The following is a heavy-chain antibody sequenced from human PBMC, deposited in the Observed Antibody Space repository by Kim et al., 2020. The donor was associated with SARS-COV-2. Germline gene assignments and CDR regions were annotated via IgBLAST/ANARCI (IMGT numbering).Heavy chain of an antibody. CDR2: ISYDGSNK. D-gene: IGHD3-10*01. CDR1: GFTFSSYG. Sequence: GVSLRLSCAASGFTFSSYGMHWVRQAPGKGLEWVAVISYDGSNKYYADSVKGRFTISRDNSKNTLYLQMNSLRAEDTAVYYCAKGNYYGSDWGQGTLVTVSS. J-gene: IGHJ4*02. CDR3: AKGNYYGSD. V-gene: IGHV3-30*18.